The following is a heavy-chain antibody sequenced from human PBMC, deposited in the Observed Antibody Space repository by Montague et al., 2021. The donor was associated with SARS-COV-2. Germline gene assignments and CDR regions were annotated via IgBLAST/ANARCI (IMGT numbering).Heavy chain of an antibody. CDR3: ATRTRYPQNDFGF. CDR1: GDSIRNSDYS. CDR2: IYNGGTT. V-gene: IGHV4-39*01. D-gene: IGHD2-15*01. J-gene: IGHJ4*02. Sequence: SETLSLTCTVSGDSIRNSDYSWGWVRQPPGKGLEWIGNIYNGGTTFYNPSLKSRVTIFADTPKNQFSLKLSSVTAADTAVYYCATRTRYPQNDFGFWGQGTLVTVSS.